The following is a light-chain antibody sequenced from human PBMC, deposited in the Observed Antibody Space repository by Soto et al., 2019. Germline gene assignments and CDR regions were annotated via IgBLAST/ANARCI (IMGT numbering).Light chain of an antibody. CDR2: EVN. CDR1: SSDVGGYNY. V-gene: IGLV2-8*01. J-gene: IGLJ7*01. Sequence: QSALTQPPSASGSPGQSVTISCTGTSSDVGGYNYVSWFQHHPGKAPKLLIYEVNRRPSGVPDRFSGSKSGNTASLTVSGLQAEDEADYYSSSDTGSTSSTVVVGGGTQLTVL. CDR3: SSDTGSTSSTVV.